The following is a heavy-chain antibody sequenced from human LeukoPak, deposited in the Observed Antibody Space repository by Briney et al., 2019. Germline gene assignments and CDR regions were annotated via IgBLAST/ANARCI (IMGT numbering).Heavy chain of an antibody. CDR2: INHSGST. Sequence: PSETLSLTCAVYGGSFSGYYWSWIRQPPGKGLEWIGEINHSGSTNYNPSLKSRVTISVDTSKNQFSLKLSSVTAADTAVYYCATGTRPETAGEQQLAQFDYWGQGTLVTVSS. J-gene: IGHJ4*02. CDR1: GGSFSGYY. V-gene: IGHV4-34*01. CDR3: ATGTRPETAGEQQLAQFDY. D-gene: IGHD6-13*01.